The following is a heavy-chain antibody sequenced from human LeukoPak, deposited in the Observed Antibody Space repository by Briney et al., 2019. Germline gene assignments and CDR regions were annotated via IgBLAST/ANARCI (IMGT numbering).Heavy chain of an antibody. CDR3: ARDGDGGGYPDY. J-gene: IGHJ4*02. V-gene: IGHV4-4*07. CDR2: IHTSGTT. Sequence: SETLSLTCSVSGGSVSTHYWSWIRQPAGKGLEWIGCIHTSGTTNYNPSLKSRVTLSLDTSNNQLSLTVTSVTAADTAVYFCARDGDGGGYPDYWGQGTLVTVSS. CDR1: GGSVSTHY. D-gene: IGHD3-22*01.